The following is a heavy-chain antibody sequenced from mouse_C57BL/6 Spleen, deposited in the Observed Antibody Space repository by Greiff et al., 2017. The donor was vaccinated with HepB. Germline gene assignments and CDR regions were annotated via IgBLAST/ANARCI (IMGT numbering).Heavy chain of an antibody. V-gene: IGHV1-54*01. Sequence: VQLQQSGAELVRPGTSVKVSCKASGYAFTNYLIEWVKQRPGQGLEWIGVINPGSGGTNYNEKFKGKATLTADKSSSTAYMQRSSLTSEDSAVYFCARRQHLGAMDYWGQGTSVTVSS. J-gene: IGHJ4*01. CDR3: ARRQHLGAMDY. CDR1: GYAFTNYL. CDR2: INPGSGGT. D-gene: IGHD3-2*01.